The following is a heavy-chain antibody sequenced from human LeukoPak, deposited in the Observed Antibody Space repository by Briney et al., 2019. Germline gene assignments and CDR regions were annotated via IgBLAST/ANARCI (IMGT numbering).Heavy chain of an antibody. D-gene: IGHD3-22*01. CDR2: ISYDGSNK. CDR3: ARADTMIVVDAIDY. V-gene: IGHV3-30*03. Sequence: GGSLRLTCAASGFTFSSYSMNWVRQAPGKGLEWVAVISYDGSNKYYADSVKGRFTISRDNSKNTLYLQMNSLRAEDTAVYYCARADTMIVVDAIDYWGQGTLVTVSS. J-gene: IGHJ4*02. CDR1: GFTFSSYS.